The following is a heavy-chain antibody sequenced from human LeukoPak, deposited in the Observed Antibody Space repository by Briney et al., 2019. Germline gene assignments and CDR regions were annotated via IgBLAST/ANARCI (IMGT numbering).Heavy chain of an antibody. D-gene: IGHD2-21*01. CDR2: IRRDGDVI. CDR1: GFTFSDFG. J-gene: IGHJ4*02. V-gene: IGHV3-30*02. Sequence: GGSLRLSCEASGFTFSDFGMHWVRQAPGKGLEWVAFIRRDGDVIYYADSVKGRFTTSRDNSRNMVYLQLNSLRPEDTAIYYCAKDFIRILALIPWDYWGQGTLVTVSS. CDR3: AKDFIRILALIPWDY.